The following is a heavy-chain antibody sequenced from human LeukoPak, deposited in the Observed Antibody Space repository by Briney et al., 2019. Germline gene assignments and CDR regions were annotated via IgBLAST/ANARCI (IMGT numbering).Heavy chain of an antibody. J-gene: IGHJ6*02. CDR3: ARGGAYDLWSALNHRGENGMDV. Sequence: GGSLRLSCAASGFTFSSYSMNWVRQAPGKGLEWVSSISSSSSYIYYADSVKGRFTISRDNAKNSLYLQMNSLRAEDTAVYYCARGGAYDLWSALNHRGENGMDVWGQGTTVTVSS. D-gene: IGHD3-3*01. V-gene: IGHV3-21*01. CDR1: GFTFSSYS. CDR2: ISSSSSYI.